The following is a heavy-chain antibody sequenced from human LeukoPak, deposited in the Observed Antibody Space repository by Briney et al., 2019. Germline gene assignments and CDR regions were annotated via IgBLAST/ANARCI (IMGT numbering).Heavy chain of an antibody. CDR1: GGSISSHY. J-gene: IGHJ5*01. CDR3: ARGGDWFDS. Sequence: SETLSLTCTVSGGSISSHYWSWIRQPPGKGLEWIGYIYYDGSTRYNPSLKSRITISVDTSKNQFSLKLSSVTAADTAVYYCARGGDWFDSWGQGTLVTVPA. V-gene: IGHV4-59*11. D-gene: IGHD1-26*01. CDR2: IYYDGST.